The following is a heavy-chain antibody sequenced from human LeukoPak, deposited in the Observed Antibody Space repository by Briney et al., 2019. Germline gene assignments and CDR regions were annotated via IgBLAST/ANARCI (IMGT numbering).Heavy chain of an antibody. CDR1: GFTFSSYS. CDR3: ARPDILTGYFPDY. D-gene: IGHD3-9*01. Sequence: GGSLRLSCAASGFTFSSYSMNWVRQAPGKGLEWVSSISSSSSYIYYADSVKGRFTSSRDNAKNSLSLQMNSLRAEDTAIYYCARPDILTGYFPDYWGQGTLVIVSS. CDR2: ISSSSSYI. J-gene: IGHJ4*02. V-gene: IGHV3-21*01.